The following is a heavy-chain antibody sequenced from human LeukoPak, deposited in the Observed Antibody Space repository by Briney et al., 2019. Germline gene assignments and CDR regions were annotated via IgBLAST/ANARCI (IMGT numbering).Heavy chain of an antibody. CDR2: ISSSTTYT. CDR1: GFTFSSYN. V-gene: IGHV3-21*01. D-gene: IGHD6-19*01. CDR3: ARDSTADLDY. J-gene: IGHJ4*02. Sequence: RGSLRLSCVASGFTFSSYNMNWVRQAPGKGLEWVSSISSSTTYTYYADSVKGRFTISRDNAKKSLYLQMNSLRADDTALYYCARDSTADLDYWGQGTLVTVSS.